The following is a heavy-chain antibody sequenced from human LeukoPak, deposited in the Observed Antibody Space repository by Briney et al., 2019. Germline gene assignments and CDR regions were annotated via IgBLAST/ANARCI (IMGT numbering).Heavy chain of an antibody. D-gene: IGHD4-17*01. Sequence: HTGGSLRLSCAASGFTFSSYAMHWVRQAPGKGLEWVAVISYDGSNKYYADSVKGRFTISRDNSKNTLYLQMNSLRAEDTAVYYCARVISGGYDYGDPGHFDYWGQGTLVTVSS. CDR3: ARVISGGYDYGDPGHFDY. CDR2: ISYDGSNK. CDR1: GFTFSSYA. V-gene: IGHV3-30-3*01. J-gene: IGHJ4*02.